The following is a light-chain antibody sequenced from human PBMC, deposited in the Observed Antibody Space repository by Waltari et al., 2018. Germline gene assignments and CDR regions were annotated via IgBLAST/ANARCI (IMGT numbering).Light chain of an antibody. CDR2: DAS. CDR1: QSVSSY. J-gene: IGKJ3*01. V-gene: IGKV3-11*01. CDR3: QQRSNWPLFT. Sequence: EIVLTQSPATLSLSPGESATLACRASQSVSSYLAWYQQKPGQAPRLLIYDASNRATGIPARFSGGGSGTDFTLTISSLEPEDFAVYYCQQRSNWPLFTFGPGTKVEIK.